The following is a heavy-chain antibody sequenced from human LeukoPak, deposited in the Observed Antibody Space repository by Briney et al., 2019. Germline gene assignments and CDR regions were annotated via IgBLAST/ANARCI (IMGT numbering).Heavy chain of an antibody. CDR3: ARWNIVVVPAASIYYYSGMDV. CDR2: IYPGDSDA. CDR1: GYSFTSYW. J-gene: IGHJ6*02. V-gene: IGHV5-51*01. Sequence: GESLKISCKGSGYSFTSYWIGWVRQMPGKGLEWMGIIYPGDSDARYSPSFQGQVTISADKSISTAYLQWSSLKASDTAMYFCARWNIVVVPAASIYYYSGMDVWGQGTTVTVSS. D-gene: IGHD2-2*01.